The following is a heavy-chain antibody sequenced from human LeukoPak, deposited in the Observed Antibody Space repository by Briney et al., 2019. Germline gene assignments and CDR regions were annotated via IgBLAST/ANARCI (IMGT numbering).Heavy chain of an antibody. CDR1: RLSLDDYA. J-gene: IGHJ6*03. CDR2: ITWDSGNT. CDR3: AKDVRGVAGNWSHMDF. D-gene: IGHD6-19*01. Sequence: GGSLRLSRAASRLSLDDYAMQWVREAPGRREGWVLLITWDSGNTYYAASVKGRFTISRDNSKNSLYLKMNTLRAEDTALYYCAKDVRGVAGNWSHMDFWGKGTMVTVSS. V-gene: IGHV3-43D*03.